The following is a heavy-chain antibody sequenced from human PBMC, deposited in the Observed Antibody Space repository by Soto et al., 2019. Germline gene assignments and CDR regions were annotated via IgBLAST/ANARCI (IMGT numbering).Heavy chain of an antibody. D-gene: IGHD4-17*01. CDR1: GFTFSDYY. J-gene: IGHJ4*02. Sequence: GGSLRLSCAASGFTFSDYYMTWMRQAPGKGLEWVSFISTYSSTIYYADSVKGRFTISRDNAQNSLYLQMNSLRAEDTAVYYCARDMTTVTKYYFDYWGQGTLVTVSS. V-gene: IGHV3-11*01. CDR2: ISTYSSTI. CDR3: ARDMTTVTKYYFDY.